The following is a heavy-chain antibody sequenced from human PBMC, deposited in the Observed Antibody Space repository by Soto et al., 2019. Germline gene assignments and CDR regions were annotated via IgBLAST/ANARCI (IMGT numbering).Heavy chain of an antibody. CDR1: GGSSSSNNW. J-gene: IGHJ5*01. Sequence: TSETLSLTCAVSGGSSSSNNWWTWVRQPPGKGLEWIGEIYHSGSTNYNPSLKSRVTISLETSKSQISLRLSSVTAADTAVYYCARLGAAYQSLDSWGPGTLVTVSS. CDR3: ARLGAAYQSLDS. V-gene: IGHV4-4*02. D-gene: IGHD2-2*01. CDR2: IYHSGST.